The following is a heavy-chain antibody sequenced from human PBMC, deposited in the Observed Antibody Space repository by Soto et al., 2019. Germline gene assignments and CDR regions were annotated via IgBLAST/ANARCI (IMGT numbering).Heavy chain of an antibody. CDR1: GGSLASGGNY. D-gene: IGHD5-18*01. CDR2: IYSSGAT. J-gene: IGHJ4*02. Sequence: PSETLCLTCSLSGGSLASGGNYWTWIRQLPGKGLEWIGYIYSSGATYYNPSLRSRVIISLDASKNQFSLKLTSVTAADTAVYYCARDRPQTSMAIDSWGQGTLVTVSS. V-gene: IGHV4-31*03. CDR3: ARDRPQTSMAIDS.